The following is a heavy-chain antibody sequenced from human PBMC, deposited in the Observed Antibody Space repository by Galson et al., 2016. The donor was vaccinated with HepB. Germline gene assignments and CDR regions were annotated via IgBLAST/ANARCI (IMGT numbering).Heavy chain of an antibody. CDR3: AKDPTVTHGDNANVGGSNH. D-gene: IGHD4-11*01. Sequence: SVKVSCKASGYSFTSYAFSWVRQAPGQRPEWMGWISGYNGNTNYAQKFQGRVTMTANTWTNTSYMELRSLKSDDTAVYYCAKDPTVTHGDNANVGGSNHWGQGTLVTVSS. V-gene: IGHV1-18*01. CDR1: GYSFTSYA. J-gene: IGHJ5*02. CDR2: ISGYNGNT.